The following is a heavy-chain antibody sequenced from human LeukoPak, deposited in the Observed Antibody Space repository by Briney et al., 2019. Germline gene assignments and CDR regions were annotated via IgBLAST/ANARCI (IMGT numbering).Heavy chain of an antibody. CDR2: ISDTGRNT. CDR3: AKDRYGDYSWFDY. V-gene: IGHV3-23*01. Sequence: GGSLRLSCAASGFTFSTYGMSWVRQAPGKGLEWVSSISDTGRNTYYADSVKGRFTISRDNAKNSLYLQMNSLRAEDTALYYCAKDRYGDYSWFDYWGQGTLVTVSS. J-gene: IGHJ4*02. CDR1: GFTFSTYG. D-gene: IGHD4-17*01.